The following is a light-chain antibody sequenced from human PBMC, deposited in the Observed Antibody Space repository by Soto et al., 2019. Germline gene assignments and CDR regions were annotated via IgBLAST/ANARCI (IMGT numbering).Light chain of an antibody. V-gene: IGKV3-15*01. Sequence: EIVMTQSPATLSVSPGERATLSCRASQSVSSNLAWYQQKPGQAPRLLIYGASTRATGIPARFSGNGSGPEFTLTISSLQSEDFAVYYCQQYNNWPQTFGQGTKVEIK. J-gene: IGKJ1*01. CDR2: GAS. CDR3: QQYNNWPQT. CDR1: QSVSSN.